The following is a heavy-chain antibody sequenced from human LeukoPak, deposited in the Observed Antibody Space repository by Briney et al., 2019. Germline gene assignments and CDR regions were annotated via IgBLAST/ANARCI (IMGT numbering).Heavy chain of an antibody. CDR1: GFTFSSYG. J-gene: IGHJ4*02. V-gene: IGHV3-30*03. CDR2: ISYDGSNK. CDR3: ARDIEETWYYYGSGSNYYFDY. Sequence: PGGSLRLSCAASGFTFSSYGMHWVRQAPGKGLEWVAVISYDGSNKYYADSVKGRFTISRDNAKNSLYLQMNSLRAEDTAVYYCARDIEETWYYYGSGSNYYFDYWGQGTLVTVSS. D-gene: IGHD3-10*01.